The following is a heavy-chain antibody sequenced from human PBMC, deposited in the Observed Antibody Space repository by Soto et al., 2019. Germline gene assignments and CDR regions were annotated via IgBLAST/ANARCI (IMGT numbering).Heavy chain of an antibody. CDR1: GGSIVSSHG. D-gene: IGHD4-17*01. V-gene: IGHV4-4*02. J-gene: IGHJ4*02. CDR3: ARLGDYYQAFDY. CDR2: VYHSGTS. Sequence: PSETLSLSCAVSGGSIVSSHGWRWVRQPPGRGLEWIGEVYHSGTSSYNPSLQSRVSISLETSKKQFSLRLTSVTAADTAVYFCARLGDYYQAFDYWGRGSLVTVSS.